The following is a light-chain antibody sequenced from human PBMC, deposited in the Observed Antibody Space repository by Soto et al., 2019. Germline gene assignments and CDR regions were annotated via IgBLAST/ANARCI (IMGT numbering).Light chain of an antibody. Sequence: EIVLTQSPATLSVSPGERATLSCRVSQSISSNLAWYQQKPGQAPRLLIYGASTKATGIPARFSVSGSGTEFTLPISSLQSEDFAIYYCQQYTNWPLTFGGGTKVEIK. CDR2: GAS. CDR3: QQYTNWPLT. J-gene: IGKJ4*01. CDR1: QSISSN. V-gene: IGKV3-15*01.